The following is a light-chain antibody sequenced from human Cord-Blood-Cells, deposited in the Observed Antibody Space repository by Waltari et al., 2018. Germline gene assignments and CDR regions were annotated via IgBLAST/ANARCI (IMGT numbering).Light chain of an antibody. CDR3: QQYNNWPPYT. Sequence: EIVDTPFPATQVLSPGEKAPPPCRASQSVSSNLAWYQQKPGQAPRLLIYGASTRATGIPARFSGSGSGTEFTLTISSLQSEDFAVYYCQQYNNWPPYTFGQGTKLEIK. V-gene: IGKV3-15*01. CDR1: QSVSSN. J-gene: IGKJ2*01. CDR2: GAS.